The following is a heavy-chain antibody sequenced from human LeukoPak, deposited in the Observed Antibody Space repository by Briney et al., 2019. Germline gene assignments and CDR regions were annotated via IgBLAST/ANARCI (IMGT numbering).Heavy chain of an antibody. V-gene: IGHV1-69*04. CDR1: GGTFSSYA. D-gene: IGHD3-22*01. Sequence: SVKVSCKASGGTFSSYAISWVRQAPGQGLEWMGRIIPILGIANYAQKFQGRVTITADKSTSTACMELSSLRSEDTAVYYCARTWDQYYYDSSGYSASFDYWGQGTLVTVSS. J-gene: IGHJ4*02. CDR3: ARTWDQYYYDSSGYSASFDY. CDR2: IIPILGIA.